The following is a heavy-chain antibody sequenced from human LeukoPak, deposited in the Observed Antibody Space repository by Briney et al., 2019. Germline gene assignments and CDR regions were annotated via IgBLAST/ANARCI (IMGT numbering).Heavy chain of an antibody. CDR1: GLTFTDYY. Sequence: GGSLRLSGAASGLTFTDYYMSWIRQAPGKGLEWVSYITNSGTTIYYADSVKGRFTISRDNAKNSLYLQMNSLRAEDTAVYYCARDGHYDILTGYFQDWGQGTLVTVSS. J-gene: IGHJ1*01. D-gene: IGHD3-9*01. CDR2: ITNSGTTI. V-gene: IGHV3-11*01. CDR3: ARDGHYDILTGYFQD.